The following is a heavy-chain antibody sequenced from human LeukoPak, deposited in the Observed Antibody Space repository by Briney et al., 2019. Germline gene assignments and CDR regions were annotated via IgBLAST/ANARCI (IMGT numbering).Heavy chain of an antibody. V-gene: IGHV4-4*09. J-gene: IGHJ6*03. CDR3: AGKYCSSTSCSTRYYYYYYMDV. Sequence: SETLSLTCTVSGGSISSYYWSWIRQPPGKGLEWIGYVYTSGNTNYNPSLKSRATISVDTSKNQFSLKLSSVTAAHTAVYYCAGKYCSSTSCSTRYYYYYYMDVWGKGTTVTVSS. D-gene: IGHD2-2*01. CDR2: VYTSGNT. CDR1: GGSISSYY.